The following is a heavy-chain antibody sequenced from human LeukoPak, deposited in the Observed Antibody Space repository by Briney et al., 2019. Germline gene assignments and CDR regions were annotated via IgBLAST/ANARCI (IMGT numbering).Heavy chain of an antibody. CDR2: IYYSGST. D-gene: IGHD5-12*01. CDR3: ARDRTGYGGYGYYYYGMDV. Sequence: SETLSLTCTVSDGSVSSGSYYWTWIRQPPGKGLEWIGYIYYSGSTNYNPSLKSRVTISVDTSKNQFSLKLSSVTAADTAVYYCARDRTGYGGYGYYYYGMDVWGQGTTVTVSS. J-gene: IGHJ6*02. V-gene: IGHV4-61*01. CDR1: DGSVSSGSYY.